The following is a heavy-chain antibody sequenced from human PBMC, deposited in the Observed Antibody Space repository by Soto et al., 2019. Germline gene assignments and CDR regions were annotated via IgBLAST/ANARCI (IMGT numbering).Heavy chain of an antibody. CDR2: IYSGGST. D-gene: IGHD3-22*01. J-gene: IGHJ6*02. Sequence: EVQLVETGGGLIQPGGSLRLSCAASGFTVSSNYMSWVRQAPGKGLEWVSVIYSGGSTYYADSVKGRFTISRDNSKNTLYLQMNSLRDEDTAVYYCARDKGYYDSSGYYSPLYYYYYGMDVWGQGTTVTVSS. CDR3: ARDKGYYDSSGYYSPLYYYYYGMDV. V-gene: IGHV3-53*02. CDR1: GFTVSSNY.